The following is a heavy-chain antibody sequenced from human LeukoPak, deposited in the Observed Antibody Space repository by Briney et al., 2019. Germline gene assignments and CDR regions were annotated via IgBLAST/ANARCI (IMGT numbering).Heavy chain of an antibody. J-gene: IGHJ3*02. CDR1: GYTFTSYG. Sequence: ASVKVSCKASGYTFTSYGISWVRQAPGQGLEWMGWISAYNGNTNYAQKLQGRVTMTTDTSTSTAYMELRSLRSDDTAVYYRASPGEPVPYDAFDIWGQGTMVTVSS. V-gene: IGHV1-18*01. CDR2: ISAYNGNT. CDR3: ASPGEPVPYDAFDI. D-gene: IGHD7-27*01.